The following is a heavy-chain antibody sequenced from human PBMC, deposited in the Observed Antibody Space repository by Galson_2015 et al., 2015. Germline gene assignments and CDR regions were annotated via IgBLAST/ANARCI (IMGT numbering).Heavy chain of an antibody. CDR3: ARESVGALDY. Sequence: SVKVSCKASGYTFTGYYMHWVRQAPGQGLEWMGWINPNSGDTNYAQKFQGWVTVTRDTSITTAYMELSRLRSDDTAVYYCARESVGALDYWGQGTLVTVSS. J-gene: IGHJ4*02. CDR2: INPNSGDT. CDR1: GYTFTGYY. V-gene: IGHV1-2*04.